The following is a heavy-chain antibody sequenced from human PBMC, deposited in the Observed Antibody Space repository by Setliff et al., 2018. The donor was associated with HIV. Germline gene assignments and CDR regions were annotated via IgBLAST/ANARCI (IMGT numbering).Heavy chain of an antibody. V-gene: IGHV4-59*08. CDR2: IYYSGST. D-gene: IGHD3-10*01. J-gene: IGHJ6*03. CDR1: GGSISSYY. CDR3: ARGAYGSGSLYYMDV. Sequence: SETLSLTCTVSGGSISSYYWSWIRQSPGKGREWIGYIYYSGSTNYNPSLKSRVSTSVATSKNQFSLKLSSVTAADTAVYYCARGAYGSGSLYYMDVWGKGTTVTVSS.